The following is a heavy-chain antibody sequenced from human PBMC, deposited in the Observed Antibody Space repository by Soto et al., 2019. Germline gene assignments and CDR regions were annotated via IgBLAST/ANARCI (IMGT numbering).Heavy chain of an antibody. Sequence: QLQLQESGSGLVKPSQTLSLTCAVSGGSISSGGYSWSWIRQPPGKGLEWIGYIYHSGSTYYNPSPKSRVTISVDRAKNQYALNLSSVTAADTAVYYCARGMTTVTTYDYWGQGTLVTVSS. D-gene: IGHD4-4*01. J-gene: IGHJ4*02. CDR3: ARGMTTVTTYDY. V-gene: IGHV4-30-2*01. CDR1: GGSISSGGYS. CDR2: IYHSGST.